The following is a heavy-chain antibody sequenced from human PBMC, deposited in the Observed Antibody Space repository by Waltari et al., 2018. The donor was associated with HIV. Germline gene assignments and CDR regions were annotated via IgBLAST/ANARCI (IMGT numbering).Heavy chain of an antibody. CDR3: ASTYYDLLEGWYFDF. D-gene: IGHD3-3*01. J-gene: IGHJ4*02. CDR1: YYSITSGYY. V-gene: IGHV4-38-2*02. CDR2: ISHSGTT. Sequence: QVQLQESGPGLVKPSETLSLTCSVSYYSITSGYYWGWIRQSPGRGLEWIGSISHSGTTVYSPSLKSRITLFRNTSKNQFFLKLTSATAADTAVYYCASTYYDLLEGWYFDFWGQGRLVTVSS.